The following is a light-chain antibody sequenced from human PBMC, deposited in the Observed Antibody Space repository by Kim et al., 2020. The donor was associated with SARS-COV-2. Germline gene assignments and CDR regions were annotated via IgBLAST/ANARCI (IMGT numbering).Light chain of an antibody. CDR3: QSYDSSNVV. CDR1: SGSIASNY. Sequence: NFMLTQSHSVSESPGKTVTISCTGSSGSIASNYVQWYQQRPGSAPTTVIYEDNQRPSGVPDRFSGSIDSSSNSASLTISGLKTEDEADYYCQSYDSSNVVFGGGTQLTVL. V-gene: IGLV6-57*02. CDR2: EDN. J-gene: IGLJ2*01.